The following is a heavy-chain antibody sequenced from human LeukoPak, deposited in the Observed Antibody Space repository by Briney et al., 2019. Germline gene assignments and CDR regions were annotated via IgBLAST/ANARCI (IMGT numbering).Heavy chain of an antibody. V-gene: IGHV4-34*01. D-gene: IGHD3-3*01. CDR2: INHSGST. CDR3: ARGGYDFWSGYYTGMIDY. Sequence: ETLSLTCAVYGGSFSGYYWSWIRQPPGKGLEWIGEINHSGSTNYNPSLKSRVTISVDTCKKQFSRKLSSVTAADTAVYYCARGGYDFWSGYYTGMIDYWGQGTLVTVSS. CDR1: GGSFSGYY. J-gene: IGHJ4*02.